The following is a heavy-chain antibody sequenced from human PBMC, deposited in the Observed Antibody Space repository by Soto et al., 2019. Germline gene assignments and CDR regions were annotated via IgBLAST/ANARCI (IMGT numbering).Heavy chain of an antibody. V-gene: IGHV4-39*01. CDR1: GASVRSSRFY. CDR2: IVSSGAM. CDR3: ARQETASGSQYLCPLGH. D-gene: IGHD2-21*02. Sequence: SETLSLTCSVSGASVRSSRFYWGWIRQTPGKGLEWIGSIVSSGAMHPNPSLRSRIDISLDSSQNKLSLDLFSVTAADTSVCYCARQETASGSQYLCPLGHGGQGILVTVSS. J-gene: IGHJ1*01.